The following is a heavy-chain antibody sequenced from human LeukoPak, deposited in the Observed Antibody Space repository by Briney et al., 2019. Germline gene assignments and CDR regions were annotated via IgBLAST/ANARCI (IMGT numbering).Heavy chain of an antibody. CDR3: AKGVRGNDILTGYGY. CDR1: GFTFSSYA. Sequence: GGSLRLSCAASGFTFSSYAMSWVRQAPGKGLEWVSAISDSGDSTYFADSVKGRFTISRDNSKNTLYLQMNSLRAEDTAVYYCAKGVRGNDILTGYGYWGQGTLVTVSS. CDR2: ISDSGDST. J-gene: IGHJ4*02. V-gene: IGHV3-23*01. D-gene: IGHD3-9*01.